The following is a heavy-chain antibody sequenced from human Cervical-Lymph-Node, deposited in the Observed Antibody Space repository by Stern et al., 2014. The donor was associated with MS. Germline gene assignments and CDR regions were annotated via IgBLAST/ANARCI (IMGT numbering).Heavy chain of an antibody. CDR1: GYTFTNYG. V-gene: IGHV1-18*04. Sequence: QVQLVQSGAEVKKPGATVTVSCEASGYTFTNYGITWVRQAPGLGLEWLGWIGPYRGNTYYARKVQGRVTMSTDTSRRTAYMELRSLRSDDTAVYFCARDSLLHTNDYGDPDDYWGQGTLVTVSS. J-gene: IGHJ4*02. CDR3: ARDSLLHTNDYGDPDDY. D-gene: IGHD4-17*01. CDR2: IGPYRGNT.